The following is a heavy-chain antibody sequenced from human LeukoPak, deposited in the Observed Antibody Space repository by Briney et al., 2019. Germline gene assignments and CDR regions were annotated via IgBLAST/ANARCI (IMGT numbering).Heavy chain of an antibody. Sequence: VASVKVSCKASGYTFTSYDINWVRQATGQGLEWMGWMNPNSGNTGYAQKFQGRVTMTRNTSISTAYMELSSLRSEDTAVYYCARGFAYCGGDCYAFDIWGQGTMVTVSS. CDR2: MNPNSGNT. CDR3: ARGFAYCGGDCYAFDI. CDR1: GYTFTSYD. J-gene: IGHJ3*02. D-gene: IGHD2-21*02. V-gene: IGHV1-8*01.